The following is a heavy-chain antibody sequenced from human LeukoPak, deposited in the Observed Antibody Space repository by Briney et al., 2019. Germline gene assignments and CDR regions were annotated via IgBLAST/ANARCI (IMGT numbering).Heavy chain of an antibody. D-gene: IGHD3-22*01. J-gene: IGHJ4*02. CDR1: GYSFTSYW. Sequence: GESLKISCKGSGYSFTSYWIGWVRQMPGKGLEWMGIIYPGDSDTRYSPSFQGQVTISADKSISTAYLQWSCLKASDTAMYYCARHPNLYYYDSSGYSPLVDYWGQGTLVTVSS. CDR2: IYPGDSDT. CDR3: ARHPNLYYYDSSGYSPLVDY. V-gene: IGHV5-51*01.